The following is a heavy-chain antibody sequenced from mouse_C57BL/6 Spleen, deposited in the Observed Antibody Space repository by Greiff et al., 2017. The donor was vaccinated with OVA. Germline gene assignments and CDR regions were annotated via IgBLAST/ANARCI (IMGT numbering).Heavy chain of an antibody. Sequence: VKLMESGAELVRPGTSVKVSCKASGYAFTNYLIEWVKQRPGQGLEWIGVINPGSGGTNYNEKFKGKATLTADKSSSTAYMQLSSLTSEDSAVYFCARTYDYDGAYWGQGTLVTVSA. D-gene: IGHD2-4*01. CDR2: INPGSGGT. V-gene: IGHV1-54*01. CDR3: ARTYDYDGAY. CDR1: GYAFTNYL. J-gene: IGHJ3*01.